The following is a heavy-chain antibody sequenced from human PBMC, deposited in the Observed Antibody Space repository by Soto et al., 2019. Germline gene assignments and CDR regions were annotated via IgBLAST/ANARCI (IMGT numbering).Heavy chain of an antibody. CDR2: IYYSGST. Sequence: SETLSLTCTVSGGSISSYYWSWIRQPPGKGLEWIGYIYYSGSTNYNPSLKSRVTISVDTSKNQFSLKLSSVTAADTAVYYCARAGVQLSMDVWGQGTKVTVSS. CDR1: GGSISSYY. V-gene: IGHV4-59*01. CDR3: ARAGVQLSMDV. D-gene: IGHD3-3*01. J-gene: IGHJ6*02.